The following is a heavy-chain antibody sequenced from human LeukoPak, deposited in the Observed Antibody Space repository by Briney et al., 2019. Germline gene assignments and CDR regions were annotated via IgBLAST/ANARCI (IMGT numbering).Heavy chain of an antibody. CDR3: ARSYYYDSSGYYYGSDY. CDR2: IYTSGST. V-gene: IGHV4-61*02. Sequence: SQTLSLTCTVSGGSISSGSYYWSWIRQPAGKGLEGIGRIYTSGSTNYSPSLKSRVTISVDTSKNQFSLKLSSVTAADTAVYYCARSYYYDSSGYYYGSDYWGQGTLVTVSS. J-gene: IGHJ4*02. CDR1: GGSISSGSYY. D-gene: IGHD3-22*01.